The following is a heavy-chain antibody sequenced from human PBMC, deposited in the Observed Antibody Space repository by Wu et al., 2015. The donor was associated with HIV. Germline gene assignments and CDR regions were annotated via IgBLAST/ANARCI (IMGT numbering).Heavy chain of an antibody. Sequence: QVQLVQSGAEVKKPGASVMVSCKASGYTFTNYHIHWVRQAPGQRLEWMGIINPSSGNTTYAQKFQGRVTMTRDTSTSTVYMELSSLRSEDTAVYYCAREEYYGSGSPTGEPSYWGQGTLVTVSS. CDR2: INPSSGNT. D-gene: IGHD3-10*01. CDR3: AREEYYGSGSPTGEPSY. J-gene: IGHJ4*02. V-gene: IGHV1-46*01. CDR1: GYTFTNYH.